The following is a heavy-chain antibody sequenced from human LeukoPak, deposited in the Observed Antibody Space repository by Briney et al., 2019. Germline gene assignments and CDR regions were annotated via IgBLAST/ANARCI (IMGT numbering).Heavy chain of an antibody. Sequence: PGGSLRLSCAASGFTFSSYAMSWVRQAPGKGLEWVSGISGSGGSTYYADSVKGRFTISRDNSKNTLYLQMTGLRAEGTAVYYCAKEYSSGWYYFDYWGQGTLVTVSS. J-gene: IGHJ4*02. CDR1: GFTFSSYA. D-gene: IGHD6-19*01. V-gene: IGHV3-23*01. CDR3: AKEYSSGWYYFDY. CDR2: ISGSGGST.